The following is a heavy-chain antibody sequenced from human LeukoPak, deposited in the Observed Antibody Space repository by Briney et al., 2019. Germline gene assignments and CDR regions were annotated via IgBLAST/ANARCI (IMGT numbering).Heavy chain of an antibody. V-gene: IGHV4-34*01. CDR1: GGSFSGYY. CDR2: INHSGST. Sequence: SETLSLTCAVYGGSFSGYYWSWIRQPPGKGLEWIGEINHSGSTNYNPSLKSRVTISVDTSKNQFSLKLSSVTATDTAVYYCARYDILTGYRGFDYWGQGTLVTVSS. D-gene: IGHD3-9*01. J-gene: IGHJ4*02. CDR3: ARYDILTGYRGFDY.